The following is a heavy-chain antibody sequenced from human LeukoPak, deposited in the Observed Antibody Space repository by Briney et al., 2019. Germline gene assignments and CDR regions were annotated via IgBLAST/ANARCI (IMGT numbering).Heavy chain of an antibody. V-gene: IGHV3-48*03. CDR1: GFTFSSYE. Sequence: PGGSLRLSCAAPGFTFSSYEMNWVRQAPGKGLEWVSYIASGGGANRFYSESVKGRFTISRDNAKNSLYLHTNSLRAEDTGVYYCARIGTTTRGPAGLDVWGQGTTVTVSS. CDR2: IASGGGANR. CDR3: ARIGTTTRGPAGLDV. J-gene: IGHJ6*02. D-gene: IGHD2/OR15-2a*01.